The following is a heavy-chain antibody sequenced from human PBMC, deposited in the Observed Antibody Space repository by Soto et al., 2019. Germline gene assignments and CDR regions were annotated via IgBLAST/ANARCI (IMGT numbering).Heavy chain of an antibody. CDR2: IIPIFGTA. V-gene: IGHV1-69*13. Sequence: SVKVSCKASGGTFSSYAISWVRQAPGQGLEWMGGIIPIFGTANYAQKFQGRVTITADESTSTAYMELSSLRSEDTAVYYCARVVVPAATLYWFDPWGQGTLVTVSS. CDR3: ARVVVPAATLYWFDP. D-gene: IGHD2-2*01. J-gene: IGHJ5*02. CDR1: GGTFSSYA.